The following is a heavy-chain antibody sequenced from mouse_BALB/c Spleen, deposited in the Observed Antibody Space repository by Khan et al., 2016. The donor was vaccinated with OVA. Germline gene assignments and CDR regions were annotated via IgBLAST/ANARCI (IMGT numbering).Heavy chain of an antibody. Sequence: VQGVESGGDLVKPGGSLKLSCAASGFTFTNYGMSWVRQTPDKRLEWVTTISSSSTYTYYPDSVKGRFTISRNNAKNTLYLQMSSLKSEDTAMYYCASHLTGSFAYWGQGTLVTVSA. CDR1: GFTFTNYG. D-gene: IGHD4-1*01. V-gene: IGHV5-6*01. CDR2: ISSSSTYT. CDR3: ASHLTGSFAY. J-gene: IGHJ3*01.